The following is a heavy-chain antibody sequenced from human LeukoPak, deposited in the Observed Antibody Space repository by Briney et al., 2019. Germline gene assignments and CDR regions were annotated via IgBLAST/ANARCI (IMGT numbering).Heavy chain of an antibody. CDR2: IYATGST. J-gene: IGHJ5*02. V-gene: IGHV4-4*09. CDR1: GGSISRYY. CDR3: ARHGSVRSPLGP. Sequence: AETLYLTCTAPGGSISRYYWRWIRQPPGKGLELIRYIYATGSTNYNPSLKSRVTISVATSKNQFSLNLRSVTAADTAVYYCARHGSVRSPLGPWGQGTLVTVSS. D-gene: IGHD3-10*01.